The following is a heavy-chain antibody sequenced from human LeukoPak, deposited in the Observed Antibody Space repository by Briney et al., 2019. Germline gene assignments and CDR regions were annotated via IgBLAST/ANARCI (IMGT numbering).Heavy chain of an antibody. J-gene: IGHJ3*02. CDR3: ATTTYYYDSSGYTPDAFDI. Sequence: SVKVSCKASGYTFTYRYLHLVRQAPRQALEWMGWITPFNGNTNYAQKFQDRVTITRDRSMSTAYMELSSLRSEDTAMYYCATTTYYYDSSGYTPDAFDIWGQGTMVTVSS. CDR1: GYTFTYRY. V-gene: IGHV1-45*03. D-gene: IGHD3-22*01. CDR2: ITPFNGNT.